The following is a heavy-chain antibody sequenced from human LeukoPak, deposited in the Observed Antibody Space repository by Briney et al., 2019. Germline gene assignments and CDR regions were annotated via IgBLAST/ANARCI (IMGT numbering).Heavy chain of an antibody. CDR2: ISAYNGNT. V-gene: IGHV1-18*01. J-gene: IGHJ4*02. CDR3: ARDFHLPTAYFDY. CDR1: GYTFTSYG. Sequence: GASVKVSCKASGYTFTSYGISWVRQAPGQGLEWMGWISAYNGNTNYAQKLQGRVTMTTDTSTSTAYTELRSLRSDDTAVYSCARDFHLPTAYFDYSRQGPLVTVSS.